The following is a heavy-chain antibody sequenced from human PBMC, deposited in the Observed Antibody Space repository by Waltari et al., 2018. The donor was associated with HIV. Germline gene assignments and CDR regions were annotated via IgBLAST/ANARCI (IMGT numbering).Heavy chain of an antibody. CDR3: ARDVRLRLGELSLPRYNWFDP. D-gene: IGHD3-16*02. V-gene: IGHV4-34*01. J-gene: IGHJ5*02. CDR2: INHSGNT. CDR1: GGSFSGYY. Sequence: QVQLQQWGAGLLKPSATLSLTCAVYGGSFSGYYWSWIRQPPGKGLEWIGEINHSGNTNYNPSINSRVTISVDTPKNQFSLKLSSVTAADTAVYYCARDVRLRLGELSLPRYNWFDPWGQGTLVTVSS.